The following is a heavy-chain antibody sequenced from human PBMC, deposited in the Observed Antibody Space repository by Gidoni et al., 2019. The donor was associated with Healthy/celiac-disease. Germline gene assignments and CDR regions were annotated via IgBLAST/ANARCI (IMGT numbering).Heavy chain of an antibody. CDR3: ARDGDDYGDYLGEGVPYYYYYMDV. CDR1: GYTFTSYY. Sequence: QVQLVQSGAEVKKPGASVKVSCKASGYTFTSYYMHWVRQAPGQGLEWMGIINPSGGSTSYAQKFQGRVTMTRDTSTSTVYMELSSLRSEDTAVYYCARDGDDYGDYLGEGVPYYYYYMDVWGKGTTVTVSS. J-gene: IGHJ6*03. V-gene: IGHV1-46*01. CDR2: INPSGGST. D-gene: IGHD4-17*01.